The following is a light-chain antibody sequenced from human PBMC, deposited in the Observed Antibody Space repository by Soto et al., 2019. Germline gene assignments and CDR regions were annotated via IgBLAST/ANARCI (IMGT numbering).Light chain of an antibody. Sequence: QSVLTQPASVSGSPGQSITISCTGTSSDVGGYNYVSWYQQHPGKAPKVMIYEVYDRPSGVSDRFSGSKSGNTASLTIFGLQLEDEAVYYCSSYTSGSTLPWVFGTGTKVTVL. CDR3: SSYTSGSTLPWV. CDR2: EVY. J-gene: IGLJ1*01. V-gene: IGLV2-14*01. CDR1: SSDVGGYNY.